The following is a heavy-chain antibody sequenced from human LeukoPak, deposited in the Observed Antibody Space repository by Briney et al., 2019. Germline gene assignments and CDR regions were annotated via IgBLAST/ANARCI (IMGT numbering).Heavy chain of an antibody. CDR3: ATIPYSSDSYYYFDF. CDR1: GGSVLRGSCY. V-gene: IGHV4-61*01. CDR2: MYYRGST. Sequence: PSETLPQTCTCTGGSVLRGSCYWRWIRQPPGKGLEWIAYMYYRGSTNYNPSLKSRVTIEVYASKNQFALKLSSVTAADTAVYYCATIPYSSDSYYYFDFWGQGTLVTVSS. J-gene: IGHJ4*02. D-gene: IGHD2-21*01.